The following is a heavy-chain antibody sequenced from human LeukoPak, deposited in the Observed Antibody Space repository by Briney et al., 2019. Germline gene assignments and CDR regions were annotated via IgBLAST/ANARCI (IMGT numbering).Heavy chain of an antibody. Sequence: RASVKVSCKASGYTFTSYAMHWVRQAPGQRLEWMGWINAGNGNTKYSQKFQGRVTITRDTSASTAYMELSSLRSEDTAVYYCARARKYCGGDCYSNWFDPWGQGTLVTVSS. CDR3: ARARKYCGGDCYSNWFDP. V-gene: IGHV1-3*01. J-gene: IGHJ5*02. CDR1: GYTFTSYA. D-gene: IGHD2-21*02. CDR2: INAGNGNT.